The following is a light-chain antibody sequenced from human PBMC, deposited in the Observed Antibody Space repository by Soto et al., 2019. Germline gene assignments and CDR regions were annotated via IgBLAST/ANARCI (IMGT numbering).Light chain of an antibody. J-gene: IGKJ1*01. CDR1: QSISSW. Sequence: DIQMTQCPSTLSASVGDRVTITCRASQSISSWLAWYQQKPGKAPKLLIYDASSLESGVPSRFSGSGSGTEFTLTISSLQPDHFATYYCQQYNSYSLTFGQGTKVDI. V-gene: IGKV1-5*01. CDR3: QQYNSYSLT. CDR2: DAS.